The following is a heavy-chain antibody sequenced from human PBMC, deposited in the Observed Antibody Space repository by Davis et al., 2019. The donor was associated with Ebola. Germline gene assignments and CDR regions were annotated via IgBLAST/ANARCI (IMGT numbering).Heavy chain of an antibody. J-gene: IGHJ4*02. V-gene: IGHV3-30*02. CDR3: VNMYYYDSSGTY. Sequence: GESLKISCAASGFTFSSYGMHWVRQAPGKGLEWVAVIWYDGSNKYYADSVKGRFTISRDNSKNTLYLQMSSLRAEDTAVYYCVNMYYYDSSGTYWGQGTLVTVSS. CDR1: GFTFSSYG. D-gene: IGHD3-22*01. CDR2: IWYDGSNK.